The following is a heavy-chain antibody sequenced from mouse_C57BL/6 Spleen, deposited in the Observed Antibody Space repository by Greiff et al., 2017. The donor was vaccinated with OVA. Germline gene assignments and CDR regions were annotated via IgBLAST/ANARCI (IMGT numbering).Heavy chain of an antibody. Sequence: EVQLQQSGGGLVQPGGSMKLSCAASGFTFSDAWMDWVRQSPEKGLEWVAEIRNKANNHATYYAESVKGRFTISRDDSKSSVYLQMNSLRAEDTGIYYCTTTLPYWYFDVWGTGTTVTVFS. CDR1: GFTFSDAW. V-gene: IGHV6-6*01. D-gene: IGHD2-1*01. CDR3: TTTLPYWYFDV. CDR2: IRNKANNHAT. J-gene: IGHJ1*03.